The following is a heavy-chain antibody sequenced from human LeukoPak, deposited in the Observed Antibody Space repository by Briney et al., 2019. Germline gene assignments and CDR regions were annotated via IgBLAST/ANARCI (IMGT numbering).Heavy chain of an antibody. V-gene: IGHV3-33*06. CDR3: AKDLNDYSNYFGIDY. J-gene: IGHJ4*03. D-gene: IGHD4-11*01. Sequence: GGSLRLSCAASGFTFSSYGMHWVRQAPGKGLEWVAVIWYDGSNKYYADSVKGRFTISRDNSKNTLYLQMNSLRAEDTAVYYCAKDLNDYSNYFGIDYWGQGTTVTVSS. CDR1: GFTFSSYG. CDR2: IWYDGSNK.